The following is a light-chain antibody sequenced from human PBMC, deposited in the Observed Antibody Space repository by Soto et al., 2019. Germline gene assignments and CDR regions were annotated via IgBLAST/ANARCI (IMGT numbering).Light chain of an antibody. CDR2: GAS. Sequence: DIQMTQSPSFVSASVGDRVTITCRASQGISNWLAWYQQQPGKAPKLLIYGASSLQSGVPSRFSGGGSGTHFTLIISSLQPEDFATYYCQQTNTFLPLTFGGGTKVEI. CDR1: QGISNW. V-gene: IGKV1-12*01. J-gene: IGKJ4*01. CDR3: QQTNTFLPLT.